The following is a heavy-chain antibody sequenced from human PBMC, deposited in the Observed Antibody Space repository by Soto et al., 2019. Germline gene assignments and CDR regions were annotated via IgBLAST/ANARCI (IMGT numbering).Heavy chain of an antibody. Sequence: ASVKVSCKASGYTFTSYDINWVRQATGQGLEWMGWINAGNGNTKYPQKFQGRVTITRDTSASTAYMELSSLRSEDTAVYYCARDPEDQYSSSWWFWFDPWGQGTLVTVSS. D-gene: IGHD6-13*01. CDR3: ARDPEDQYSSSWWFWFDP. CDR1: GYTFTSYD. V-gene: IGHV1-3*01. J-gene: IGHJ5*02. CDR2: INAGNGNT.